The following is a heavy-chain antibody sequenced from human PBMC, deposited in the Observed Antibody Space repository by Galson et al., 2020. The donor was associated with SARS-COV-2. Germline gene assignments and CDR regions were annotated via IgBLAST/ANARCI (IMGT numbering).Heavy chain of an antibody. Sequence: YDGSQRFYADSVKGRFTISRDTSENTLFLEMSSLRAEDTAVYYCARDLGLQQWLYGMDVWGQGTTVTVSS. D-gene: IGHD5-18*01. CDR2: YDGSQR. V-gene: IGHV3-33*01. CDR3: ARDLGLQQWLYGMDV. J-gene: IGHJ6*02.